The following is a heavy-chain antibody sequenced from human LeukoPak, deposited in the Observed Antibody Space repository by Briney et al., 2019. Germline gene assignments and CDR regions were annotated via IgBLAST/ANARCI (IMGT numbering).Heavy chain of an antibody. CDR2: IYTSGST. D-gene: IGHD2-21*02. Sequence: SQTLSLTCTVSGGSISSGSYYWSWIRQPAGKGLEWIGRIYTSGSTNYNPSPKSRVTISVDMSKNQVSLKLSSVTAADTAVYYCARAEVGVTAQYGNWFDPWGQGTLVTVSS. V-gene: IGHV4-61*02. J-gene: IGHJ5*02. CDR3: ARAEVGVTAQYGNWFDP. CDR1: GGSISSGSYY.